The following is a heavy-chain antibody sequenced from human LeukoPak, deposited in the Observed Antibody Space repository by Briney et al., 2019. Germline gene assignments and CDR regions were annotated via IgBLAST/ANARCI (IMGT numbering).Heavy chain of an antibody. CDR2: ISWNSGSI. D-gene: IGHD4-17*01. Sequence: QPGGSLRLSCAASGFTFSSYAMSWVRQAPGKGLEWVSGISWNSGSIGYADSVKGRFTISRDNAKNSLYLQMNSLRAEDTALYYCAKDITPYGDYLYSYFDYWGQGTLVTVSS. CDR1: GFTFSSYA. V-gene: IGHV3-9*01. J-gene: IGHJ4*02. CDR3: AKDITPYGDYLYSYFDY.